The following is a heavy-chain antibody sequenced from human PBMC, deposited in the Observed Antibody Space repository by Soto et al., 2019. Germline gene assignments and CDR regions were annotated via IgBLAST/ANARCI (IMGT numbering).Heavy chain of an antibody. V-gene: IGHV1-3*01. CDR2: INAGNGNT. Sequence: ASVKVSCKASGYTFTSYAMHWVRQAPGQRLEWMGWINAGNGNTKYSQKFQRRVTITSDTSASTAYMELSSLRSEDTAVYYCARGPGCSGGSWSSRSVWFDPWGQGTLVTVSS. D-gene: IGHD2-15*01. J-gene: IGHJ5*02. CDR1: GYTFTSYA. CDR3: ARGPGCSGGSWSSRSVWFDP.